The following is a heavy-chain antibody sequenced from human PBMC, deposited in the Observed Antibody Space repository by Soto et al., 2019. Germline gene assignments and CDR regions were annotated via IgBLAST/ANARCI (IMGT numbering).Heavy chain of an antibody. Sequence: EVQLVESGGGLVQPGGSLRLSCAASGFTFSDHYMDWVRQAPGKGLEWVGRTRNRANSYTTEYAASVKGRFTISRDDSKNSLYLQMNSLKMEDTARYYCTTRGESRFGMDVWGQGTTVTVSS. V-gene: IGHV3-72*01. D-gene: IGHD3-10*01. CDR1: GFTFSDHY. CDR3: TTRGESRFGMDV. CDR2: TRNRANSYTT. J-gene: IGHJ6*02.